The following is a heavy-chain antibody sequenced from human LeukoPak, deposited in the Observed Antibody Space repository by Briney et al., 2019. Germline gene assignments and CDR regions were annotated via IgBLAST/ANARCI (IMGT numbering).Heavy chain of an antibody. CDR2: FDPEDGET. CDR1: GYTLTELS. CDR3: ARPLAMVRGVIRDY. V-gene: IGHV1-24*01. Sequence: ASVKVSCKVSGYTLTELSMHWVRQAPGKGLEWMGGFDPEDGETIYAQKFQGRVTMTEDTSTDTAYMELSSLRSEDTAMYYCARPLAMVRGVIRDYWGQGTLVTVSS. J-gene: IGHJ4*02. D-gene: IGHD3-10*01.